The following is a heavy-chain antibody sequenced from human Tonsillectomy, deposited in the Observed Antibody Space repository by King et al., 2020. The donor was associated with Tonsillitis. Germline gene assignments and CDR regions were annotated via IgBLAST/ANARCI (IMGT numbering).Heavy chain of an antibody. V-gene: IGHV1-8*01. CDR2: MNPNSGNT. CDR3: ARVALTYGSGNSCYAYYCYGMDV. CDR1: GYTFTSYD. J-gene: IGHJ6*02. D-gene: IGHD2-2*01. Sequence: QLVQSGAEVKKPGASVKVSCKASGYTFTSYDVNWVRQATGQGLEWMGWMNPNSGNTGYAQKFQGRVTMTRNTSISTVYMELSSLRSEDAAVYYCARVALTYGSGNSCYAYYCYGMDVWGQGTTVTVSS.